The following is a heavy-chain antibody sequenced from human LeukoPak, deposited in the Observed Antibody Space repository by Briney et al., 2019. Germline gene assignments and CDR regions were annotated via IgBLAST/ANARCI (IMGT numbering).Heavy chain of an antibody. CDR2: ISSSSSYV. Sequence: PGGSLRLSCAASGFTFSTYWMHWVRQAPGKGLEWLSSISSSSSYVYYADSVKGRFTISRDNAKNSLYLQMNSLRAEDTAVYYCAREDFWSGYPYNWFDPWGQGTLVTVSS. J-gene: IGHJ5*02. D-gene: IGHD3-3*01. V-gene: IGHV3-21*01. CDR1: GFTFSTYW. CDR3: AREDFWSGYPYNWFDP.